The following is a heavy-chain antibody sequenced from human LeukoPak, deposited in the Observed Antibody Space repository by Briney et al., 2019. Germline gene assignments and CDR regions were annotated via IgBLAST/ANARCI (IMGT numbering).Heavy chain of an antibody. V-gene: IGHV1-2*02. CDR2: INPNSGGT. D-gene: IGHD6-19*01. CDR1: GYTFTVYY. Sequence: GASVKVSCKASGYTFTVYYMHWERQAPGRGLEWMGWINPNSGGTNYAQKFQGRVTMTRDTSLSTVYMELSRLRSDDTAVYYCATQATSGWHFSWGQGTLVTVSS. J-gene: IGHJ5*02. CDR3: ATQATSGWHFS.